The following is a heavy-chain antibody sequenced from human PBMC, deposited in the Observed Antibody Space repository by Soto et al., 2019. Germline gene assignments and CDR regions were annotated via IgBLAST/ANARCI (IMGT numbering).Heavy chain of an antibody. Sequence: QVQLVESGGGLVKPGGSLTLSCAASGFIFRDYYINWIRQAPGKGLEWISCSSNRDTRTYYADSVTDQFTISKDNAKNLVYLHMHTLRVEDTAVYYCARAGRIETFRLITMSKGMDVWGQGTTVTVSS. CDR1: GFIFRDYY. CDR3: ARAGRIETFRLITMSKGMDV. V-gene: IGHV3-11*01. CDR2: SSNRDTRT. D-gene: IGHD3-10*02. J-gene: IGHJ6*02.